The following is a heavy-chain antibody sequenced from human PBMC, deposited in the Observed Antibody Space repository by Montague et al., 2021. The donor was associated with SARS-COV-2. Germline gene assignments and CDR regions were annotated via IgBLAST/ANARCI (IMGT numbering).Heavy chain of an antibody. V-gene: IGHV3-30-3*01. CDR2: ISYDGSNK. D-gene: IGHD6-19*01. CDR3: ARGTGISSGWFDY. CDR1: GFTFSSYA. Sequence: SLRLSCAASGFTFSSYAMHWVRQAPGKGLEWVAVISYDGSNKYYADSVKGRFTIPRDSSKNTLYLQMNSLRAEDTAVYYCARGTGISSGWFDYWGQGTLVTVSS. J-gene: IGHJ4*02.